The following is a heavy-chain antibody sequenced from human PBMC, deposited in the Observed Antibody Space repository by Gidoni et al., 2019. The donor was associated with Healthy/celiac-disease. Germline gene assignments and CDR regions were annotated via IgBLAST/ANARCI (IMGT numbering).Heavy chain of an antibody. Sequence: QVQLQESGPGLVKPSQTLSPTCTVSGGPISSGDYYWSWIRQPPGKGLEWIGYIYYSGSTYYNPSLKSRVTISVDTSKNQFSLKLSSVTAADTAVYYCARDAGGYDSYYYYYGMDVWGQGTTVTVSS. V-gene: IGHV4-30-4*01. J-gene: IGHJ6*02. CDR2: IYYSGST. CDR1: GGPISSGDYY. CDR3: ARDAGGYDSYYYYYGMDV. D-gene: IGHD5-12*01.